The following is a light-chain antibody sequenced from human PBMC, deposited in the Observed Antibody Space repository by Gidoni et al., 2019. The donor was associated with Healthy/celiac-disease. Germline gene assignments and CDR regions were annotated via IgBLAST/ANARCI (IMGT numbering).Light chain of an antibody. V-gene: IGKV1-9*01. CDR1: QGISSY. CDR2: AAS. CDR3: QQLNSYPFT. Sequence: DIQLTKSPSFLSASVGDRVTITCRASQGISSYLAWYQQKPGKAPKLLIYAASTLQSGVPSRFSGSGSGTEFTLTISSLQPEDFATYYCQQLNSYPFTFGGGTKVEIK. J-gene: IGKJ4*01.